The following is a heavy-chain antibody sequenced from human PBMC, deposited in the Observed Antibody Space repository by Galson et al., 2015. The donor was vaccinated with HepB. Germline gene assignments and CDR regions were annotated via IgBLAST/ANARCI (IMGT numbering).Heavy chain of an antibody. Sequence: QSGAEVKKPGESLRISCKGSGYSFTSYWISWVRQMPGKGLEWMGRIDPSDSYTNYSPSFQGHVTISADKSISTAYLQWSSLKASDTAMYYCAGPMRADSSGYYYGEWGQGTLVTVSS. D-gene: IGHD3-22*01. CDR2: IDPSDSYT. CDR1: GYSFTSYW. V-gene: IGHV5-10-1*01. CDR3: AGPMRADSSGYYYGE. J-gene: IGHJ4*02.